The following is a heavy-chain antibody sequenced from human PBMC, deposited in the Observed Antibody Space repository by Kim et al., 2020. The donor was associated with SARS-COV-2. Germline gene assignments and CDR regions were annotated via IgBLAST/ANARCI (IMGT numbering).Heavy chain of an antibody. V-gene: IGHV3-21*01. Sequence: GGSLRLSCAASGFTFTSYSMNWVRQAPGKGLEWVSSISSTSSYINYADSVQGRFAVSRDNAKNSLFLEMNSLRAEDTGVYYCARDRAPRRIAVAGTGYYDGMDVWGQGTTVIVSS. CDR3: ARDRAPRRIAVAGTGYYDGMDV. CDR2: ISSTSSYI. CDR1: GFTFTSYS. D-gene: IGHD6-19*01. J-gene: IGHJ6*02.